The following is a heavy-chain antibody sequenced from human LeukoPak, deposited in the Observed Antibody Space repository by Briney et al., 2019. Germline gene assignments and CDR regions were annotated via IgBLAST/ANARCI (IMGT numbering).Heavy chain of an antibody. CDR3: ASNPRRPYYYYMDV. V-gene: IGHV3-30*03. CDR2: ISYDATNK. D-gene: IGHD1-14*01. CDR1: RFTFSNYA. Sequence: PGRSLRLSCAASRFTFSNYAMHWVRQAPGKGLEWVAIISYDATNKYYVDSVKGRFTISRDNSKNTLYLQMNSLRPEDTAVYYCASNPRRPYYYYMDVWGKGTTVTVSS. J-gene: IGHJ6*03.